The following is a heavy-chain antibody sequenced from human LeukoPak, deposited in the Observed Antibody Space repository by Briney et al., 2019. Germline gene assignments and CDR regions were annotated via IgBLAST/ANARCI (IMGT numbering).Heavy chain of an antibody. CDR1: GYTFTSYD. D-gene: IGHD6-13*01. Sequence: ASVKVSCKASGYTFTSYDINWVRQATGQGLEWMGWMNPNSGNTGYAQKFQGRVTMTRNTSISTAYMELSSLRSEDTAVYYCAREGIAAAGTEIPFDYWGQGTQVTVSS. V-gene: IGHV1-8*01. CDR2: MNPNSGNT. CDR3: AREGIAAAGTEIPFDY. J-gene: IGHJ4*02.